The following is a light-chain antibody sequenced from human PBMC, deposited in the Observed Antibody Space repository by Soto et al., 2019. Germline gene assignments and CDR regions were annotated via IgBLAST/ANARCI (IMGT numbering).Light chain of an antibody. V-gene: IGLV2-14*01. J-gene: IGLJ1*01. Sequence: QSALTQPASVSGSPGQSITISCTGNSSDVGGYNYVSWYQQHPGKAPKLMIYDVSNRPSGVSNRFSGSKSGNTASLTISGLQAEDEADYYCSSYTISSLYVFGTGTKVTVL. CDR1: SSDVGGYNY. CDR3: SSYTISSLYV. CDR2: DVS.